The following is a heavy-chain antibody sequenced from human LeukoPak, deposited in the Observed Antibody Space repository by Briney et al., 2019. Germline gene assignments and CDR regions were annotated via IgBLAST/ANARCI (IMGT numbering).Heavy chain of an antibody. Sequence: GGSLRLSCAASAFTFSSYSMNWVRQAPGKGLEWVSSISSSSSYIYYADSVKGRFPISRDNAKNSLYLQMNRLRAEDTAVYYCARDRYGDYLFDYWGQGTLVTVPS. D-gene: IGHD4-17*01. CDR2: ISSSSSYI. V-gene: IGHV3-21*01. J-gene: IGHJ4*02. CDR1: AFTFSSYS. CDR3: ARDRYGDYLFDY.